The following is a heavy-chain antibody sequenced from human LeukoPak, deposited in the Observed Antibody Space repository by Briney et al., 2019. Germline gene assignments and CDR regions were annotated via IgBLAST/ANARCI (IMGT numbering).Heavy chain of an antibody. CDR2: IYPGDSAT. Sequence: PGESLKISCEGSGHSFSNNWIGWVRQMPGKGLEWMGIIYPGDSATRYIPSFQGQVTISADKSISTAYLQWSSLKASDTAMYYCARQYCSSTNCYTGSPYYLDYWGQGTLVTVSS. V-gene: IGHV5-51*01. CDR1: GHSFSNNW. CDR3: ARQYCSSTNCYTGSPYYLDY. J-gene: IGHJ4*02. D-gene: IGHD2-2*02.